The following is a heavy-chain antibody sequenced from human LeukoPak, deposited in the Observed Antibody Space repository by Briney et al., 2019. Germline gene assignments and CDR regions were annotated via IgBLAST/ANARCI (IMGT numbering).Heavy chain of an antibody. Sequence: ASVKVSCKASGGTFSSYAISWVRQAPGQGLEWMGGIIPIFGTANYAQKYQGRVTITTDESTSTAYMELSSLRSEDTAVYYCARTSTHCGGDCYLDYWGQGTLVTVSS. CDR2: IIPIFGTA. CDR1: GGTFSSYA. V-gene: IGHV1-69*05. J-gene: IGHJ4*02. D-gene: IGHD2-21*01. CDR3: ARTSTHCGGDCYLDY.